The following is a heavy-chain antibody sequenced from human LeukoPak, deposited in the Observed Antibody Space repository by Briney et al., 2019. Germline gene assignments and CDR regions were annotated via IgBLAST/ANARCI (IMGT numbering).Heavy chain of an antibody. J-gene: IGHJ3*01. CDR1: GFTFSRSA. CDR2: ISGSGRST. Sequence: GGSLRLSCAASGFTFSRSAMNWVRQAPGKGLEWVSGISGSGRSTYYADSMKGQFTISRDNSKNTLYLQMNSLRAEDTAVYYCAKSATVTTSALHWGQGTMVTVSS. V-gene: IGHV3-23*01. CDR3: AKSATVTTSALH. D-gene: IGHD4-17*01.